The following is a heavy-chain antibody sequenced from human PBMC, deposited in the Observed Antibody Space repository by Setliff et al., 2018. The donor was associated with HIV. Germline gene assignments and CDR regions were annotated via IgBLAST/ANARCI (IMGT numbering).Heavy chain of an antibody. J-gene: IGHJ4*02. CDR3: ARRVSKASLDY. Sequence: GESLKISCKGSGYTFTSYWIGWVRQMPGKGLEWMGIIYPGDSDTRYSPSFQGRVTISADKSINTAYLQWSSLQASDTAMYYCARRVSKASLDYWGQGTLVTVSS. V-gene: IGHV5-51*01. CDR2: IYPGDSDT. CDR1: GYTFTSYW.